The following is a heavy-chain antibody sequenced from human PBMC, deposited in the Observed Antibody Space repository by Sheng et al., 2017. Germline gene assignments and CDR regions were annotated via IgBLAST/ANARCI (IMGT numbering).Heavy chain of an antibody. CDR2: IRSKANSYAT. D-gene: IGHD6-13*01. Sequence: EVQLVESGGGLVQPGGSLKLSCAASGFTFSGSAMHWVRQASGKGLEWVGRIRSKANSYATAYAASVKGRFTISRDDSKNTAYLQMNSLKTEDTAVYYCTRRGMAAQGGFDPWGQGTLVTVSS. J-gene: IGHJ5*02. CDR3: TRRGMAAQGGFDP. CDR1: GFTFSGSA. V-gene: IGHV3-73*02.